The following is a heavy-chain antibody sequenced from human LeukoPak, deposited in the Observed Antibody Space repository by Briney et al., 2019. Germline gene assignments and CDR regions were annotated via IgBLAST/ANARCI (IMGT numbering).Heavy chain of an antibody. V-gene: IGHV3-33*06. CDR3: AKDGYGGNSGPDN. D-gene: IGHD4-23*01. J-gene: IGHJ4*02. CDR1: GFTFSTYG. Sequence: GGSLRLSCAASGFTFSTYGMHGVRQAPAKGREWGAVIWYDGINKYYADSVKGRFTISRDNSKNTLYLQMNSLRAEDTAIYYCAKDGYGGNSGPDNWGQGTLVTVSS. CDR2: IWYDGINK.